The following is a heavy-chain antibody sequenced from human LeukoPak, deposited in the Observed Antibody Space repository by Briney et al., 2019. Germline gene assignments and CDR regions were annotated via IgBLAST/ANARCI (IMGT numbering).Heavy chain of an antibody. J-gene: IGHJ4*02. V-gene: IGHV3-21*01. CDR1: GFTFSRYS. Sequence: GSLRLSCAASGFTFSRYSMNWVRQAPGKGLEWVSSISSSSSYIYYADSVKGRFTISRDNAKNSLYLQMNSLRAEDTAVYYCARGIAARPNRYYFDYWGQGTLVTVSS. D-gene: IGHD6-6*01. CDR2: ISSSSSYI. CDR3: ARGIAARPNRYYFDY.